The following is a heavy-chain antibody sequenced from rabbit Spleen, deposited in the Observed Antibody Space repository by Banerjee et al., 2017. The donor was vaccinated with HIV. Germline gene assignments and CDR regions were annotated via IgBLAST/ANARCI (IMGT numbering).Heavy chain of an antibody. CDR3: ARGSAYAGAGYAL. J-gene: IGHJ6*01. CDR2: ISTGSGNT. Sequence: QSLEESGGDLVKPGASLTLTCTASGFSFSTNDYMCWVRQAPGKGLEWIGCISTGSGNTYYATWAKGRFTIPKTSSTVALQMTGLTAADTATCFCARGSAYAGAGYALWGPGTLVTVS. CDR1: GFSFSTNDY. D-gene: IGHD4-2*01. V-gene: IGHV1S40*01.